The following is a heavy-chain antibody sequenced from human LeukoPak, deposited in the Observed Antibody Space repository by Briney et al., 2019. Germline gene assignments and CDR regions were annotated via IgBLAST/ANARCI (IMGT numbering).Heavy chain of an antibody. V-gene: IGHV3-74*01. J-gene: IGHJ4*02. Sequence: GGSLRLSCAASGFTFSSYAMSWVRQAPGKGLVWVSRINSNGNNTRYADSVKGRFTISRDNAKNTLYLQLNSLRAEDTAVYYCARVSDYYDSSGYPFDYWGQGTLVTVSS. D-gene: IGHD3-22*01. CDR2: INSNGNNT. CDR3: ARVSDYYDSSGYPFDY. CDR1: GFTFSSYA.